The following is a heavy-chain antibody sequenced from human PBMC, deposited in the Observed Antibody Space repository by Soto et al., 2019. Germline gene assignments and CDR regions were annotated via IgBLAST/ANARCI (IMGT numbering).Heavy chain of an antibody. J-gene: IGHJ3*02. D-gene: IGHD4-17*01. CDR1: GGSISSYY. V-gene: IGHV4-59*01. CDR2: IYYSGST. Sequence: SETLSLTCTVSGGSISSYYWSWIRQPPGKGLEWIGYIYYSGSTNYNPSLKSRVTISVDTSKNQFSLKLSSVTAADTAVYYCARDTTVTKAFDIWGQGTMVTVSS. CDR3: ARDTTVTKAFDI.